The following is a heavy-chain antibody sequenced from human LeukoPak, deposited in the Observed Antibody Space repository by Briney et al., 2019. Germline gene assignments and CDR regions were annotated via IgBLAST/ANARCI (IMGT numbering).Heavy chain of an antibody. J-gene: IGHJ5*02. CDR1: GGTFSSYA. CDR2: IIPIFWTA. Sequence: ASVKVSCTASGGTFSSYAISWVRQAPGQGLEWVGGIIPIFWTAIYAQKVEGRVTITTDESTSTAYMKLSSLRSEHTAVYFCARDSDYGGNLNWFDPWGQGTLVTVSS. D-gene: IGHD4-23*01. V-gene: IGHV1-69*05. CDR3: ARDSDYGGNLNWFDP.